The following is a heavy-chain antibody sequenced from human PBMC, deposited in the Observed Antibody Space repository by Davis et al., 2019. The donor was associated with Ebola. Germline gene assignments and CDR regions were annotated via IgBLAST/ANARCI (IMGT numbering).Heavy chain of an antibody. V-gene: IGHV3-48*03. D-gene: IGHD2-15*01. CDR2: ISSSGSTI. Sequence: GESLKISCAASGFTFSSYEMNWVRQAPGKGLEWVSYISSSGSTIYYADSVKGRFTISRDNAKNSLYLQMNSLRDEDTAVYYCARERRCSGGSCYPRGYFDYWGQGTLVTVSS. CDR3: ARERRCSGGSCYPRGYFDY. CDR1: GFTFSSYE. J-gene: IGHJ4*02.